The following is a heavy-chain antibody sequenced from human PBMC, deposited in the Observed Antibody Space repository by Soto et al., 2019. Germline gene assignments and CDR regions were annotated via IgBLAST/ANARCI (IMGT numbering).Heavy chain of an antibody. CDR1: GGSISSGGYS. D-gene: IGHD1-26*01. CDR2: IYHSGST. J-gene: IGHJ5*02. Sequence: SETLSLTCAVSGGSISSGGYSWSWIRQPPGKGLEWIGYIYHSGSTYYNPSLKSRVTISVDRSKNQFSLKLSSVTAADTAVYYCARGSPNWFDPWGQGTLVTVSA. CDR3: ARGSPNWFDP. V-gene: IGHV4-30-2*01.